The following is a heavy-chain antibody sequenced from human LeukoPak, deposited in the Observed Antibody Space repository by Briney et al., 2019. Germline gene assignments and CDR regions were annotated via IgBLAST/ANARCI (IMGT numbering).Heavy chain of an antibody. CDR3: ARLGSNWFDP. CDR1: GGSISSGSYY. V-gene: IGHV4-61*02. CDR2: IYTSGST. D-gene: IGHD6-6*01. Sequence: SETLSLTCTVSGGSISSGSYYWSWIRQPAGKGLEWIGRIYTSGSTNYNPSLKSRVTISVDTSKNQFSLKLSSVTAADTAVYYCARLGSNWFDPWGQGTLVTVSS. J-gene: IGHJ5*02.